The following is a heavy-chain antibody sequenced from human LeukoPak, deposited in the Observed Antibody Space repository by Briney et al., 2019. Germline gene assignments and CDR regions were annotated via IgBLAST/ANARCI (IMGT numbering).Heavy chain of an antibody. V-gene: IGHV3-30*02. CDR3: ARGPDYDILADYFDY. J-gene: IGHJ4*02. D-gene: IGHD3-9*01. CDR2: IRHDGKNK. Sequence: GGSLRLSCAASGFTLSNYGIHWVRQAPGKGLEWVAYIRHDGKNKYYADSVRGRFTISRDNSKNTLFLQMNSLRPEDTAVYYCARGPDYDILADYFDYWGQGTLVTVSS. CDR1: GFTLSNYG.